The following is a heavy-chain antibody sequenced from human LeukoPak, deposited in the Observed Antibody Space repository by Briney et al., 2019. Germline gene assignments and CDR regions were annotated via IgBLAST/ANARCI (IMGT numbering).Heavy chain of an antibody. D-gene: IGHD3-22*01. CDR3: ARADYGTSAYYYTFDY. CDR2: IYYRGST. V-gene: IGHV4-59*01. J-gene: IGHJ4*02. Sequence: KSSETLSLTCTVSGGSINGYYWSWIRQPPEKGLEWIGYIYYRGSTNYNPSLKSRVTISVDTSKNQFSLKLSSVTAADMAVYYCARADYGTSAYYYTFDYWGQGTLVTVSS. CDR1: GGSINGYY.